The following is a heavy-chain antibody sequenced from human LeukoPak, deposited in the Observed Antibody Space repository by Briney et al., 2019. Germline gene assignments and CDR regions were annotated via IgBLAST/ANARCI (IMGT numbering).Heavy chain of an antibody. V-gene: IGHV3-11*04. D-gene: IGHD3-10*01. CDR3: ARDKYGSGSYLPLYYYYGMDV. CDR2: ISSSGSTI. Sequence: GGSLRLSCAASGFTFSDYYMSWIRQAPGKGLEWVSYISSSGSTIYYADSVKGRFTISRDNAKNSLYLQMNSLRAEDTAVYYCARDKYGSGSYLPLYYYYGMDVWGQGTTVTVSS. J-gene: IGHJ6*02. CDR1: GFTFSDYY.